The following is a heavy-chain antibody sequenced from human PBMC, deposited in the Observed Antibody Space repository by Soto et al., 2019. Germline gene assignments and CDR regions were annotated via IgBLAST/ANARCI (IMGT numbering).Heavy chain of an antibody. Sequence: GGSLRLSCAAPGFTFSSYAMNWVRQAPGKGLQWVSAIRGSGGSTYYADSVKSRFTISRDNSKNTLYLKMNSLRVEATAVYYCAKDHYDILTGPPAPDCWSQGTLVTVSS. CDR2: IRGSGGST. J-gene: IGHJ4*02. CDR3: AKDHYDILTGPPAPDC. CDR1: GFTFSSYA. V-gene: IGHV3-23*01. D-gene: IGHD3-9*01.